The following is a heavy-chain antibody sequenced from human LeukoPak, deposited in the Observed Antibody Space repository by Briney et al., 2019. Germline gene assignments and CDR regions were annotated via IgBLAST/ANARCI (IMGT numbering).Heavy chain of an antibody. Sequence: GGSLRLSCAASGFTFSSYGMHWVRQAPGKGLEWVAFIRFDGSYKYYADSVQGRFTISRDNAKKSLYLQMNSLRAEDTAVYHCARDSPPDYWGQGTLVTVSS. J-gene: IGHJ4*02. V-gene: IGHV3-30*02. CDR1: GFTFSSYG. CDR2: IRFDGSYK. CDR3: ARDSPPDY.